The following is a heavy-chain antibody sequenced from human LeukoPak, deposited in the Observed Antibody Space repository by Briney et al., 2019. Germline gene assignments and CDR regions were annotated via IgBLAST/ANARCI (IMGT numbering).Heavy chain of an antibody. CDR3: ARRHGYGDNYY. Sequence: GESLKISCSGSGYSFTSYWNGWVRQMPGKGLEGMGIINPGGSDTRYSPSFEGQVTISADKSNSTAYLQWSRLKASDTAMYYCARRHGYGDNYYWGQGTLVTVSS. CDR1: GYSFTSYW. D-gene: IGHD4-17*01. J-gene: IGHJ4*02. V-gene: IGHV5-51*01. CDR2: INPGGSDT.